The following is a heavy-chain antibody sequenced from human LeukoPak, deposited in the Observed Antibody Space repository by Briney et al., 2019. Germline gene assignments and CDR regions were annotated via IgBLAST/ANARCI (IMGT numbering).Heavy chain of an antibody. CDR2: ISPGGDTP. J-gene: IGHJ4*02. Sequence: PGGSLRLSCAASEFTLRNYWMSWVRQAPGKGLEWVSGISPGGDTPYYADSVRGRFTISRDNSKNTMYLQMNSLRAEDTAVYYCAQDRAWIEFYFWGQGTLVTVSS. D-gene: IGHD5-12*01. CDR1: EFTLRNYW. CDR3: AQDRAWIEFYF. V-gene: IGHV3-23*01.